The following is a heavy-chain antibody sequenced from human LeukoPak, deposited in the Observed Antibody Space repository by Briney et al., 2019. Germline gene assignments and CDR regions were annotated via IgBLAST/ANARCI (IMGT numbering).Heavy chain of an antibody. CDR3: ARDIMDEGLLSYGMDV. CDR1: GFTFSSHW. J-gene: IGHJ6*04. D-gene: IGHD3-16*01. V-gene: IGHV3-7*03. Sequence: GGSLRLSCAASGFTFSSHWMSWVRQAPGKGLEWVANIKQDGSEKYYVDSVKGRFTISRDNAKNSLYLQTNSLRAEDTAVYYCARDIMDEGLLSYGMDVWGKGTTVTVSS. CDR2: IKQDGSEK.